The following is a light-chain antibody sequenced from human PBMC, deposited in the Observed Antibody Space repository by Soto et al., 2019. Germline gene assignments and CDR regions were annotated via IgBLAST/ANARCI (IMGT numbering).Light chain of an antibody. V-gene: IGLV2-11*01. CDR2: DVS. CDR3: TSYTPTGALV. Sequence: QSVLTQPRSVSGSPGQSVTISCTGTSSDVGGYNYVSWYQQYSGKAPKVMIYDVSKRPSGVPDRFSGSKSGNTASLTISGLQAEDEADYYCTSYTPTGALVFGSGTKLTVL. CDR1: SSDVGGYNY. J-gene: IGLJ6*01.